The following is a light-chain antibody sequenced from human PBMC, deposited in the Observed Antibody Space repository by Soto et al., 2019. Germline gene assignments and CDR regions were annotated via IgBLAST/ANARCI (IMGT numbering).Light chain of an antibody. Sequence: EIVMTQSPDSLSLSLGERATFNCKSSQSVLDTSNKANYLAWYQQKPGQSPKLLIYWESTRQSGVPDRFSGTGSGTDFTLTIASLQAEDVAVYYCQQFFRIPLTFGGGTKVEIK. CDR3: QQFFRIPLT. CDR1: QSVLDTSNKANY. CDR2: WES. J-gene: IGKJ4*01. V-gene: IGKV4-1*01.